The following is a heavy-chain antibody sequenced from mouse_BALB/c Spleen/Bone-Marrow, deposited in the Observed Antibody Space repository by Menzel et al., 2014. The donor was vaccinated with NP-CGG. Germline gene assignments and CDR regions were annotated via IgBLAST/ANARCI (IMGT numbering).Heavy chain of an antibody. J-gene: IGHJ4*01. Sequence: VKLQESGAELVKPGASVKMSCTASGYTFTSYWMHWVKQRPGQGLEWIGVIDPSDSYTSYTQKFRGKATLTVDTSSSTAYLRLTRLKSQDTAVYCRTIGDVQAMDYWGQGTPVTVAS. CDR1: GYTFTSYW. CDR3: TIGDVQAMDY. CDR2: IDPSDSYT. V-gene: IGHV1S127*01. D-gene: IGHD3-3*01.